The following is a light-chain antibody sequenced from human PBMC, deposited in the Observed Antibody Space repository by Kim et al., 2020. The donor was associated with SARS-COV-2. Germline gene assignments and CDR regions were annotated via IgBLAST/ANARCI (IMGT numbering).Light chain of an antibody. J-gene: IGKJ1*01. CDR1: QSVSRY. V-gene: IGKV3-20*01. CDR3: QQYGGSPRT. CDR2: DAL. Sequence: EIVLTQSPGTLSLSPGERATLSCRASQSVSRYLAWYQQKPGQAPSLLIYDALNRATGIPDRFSGSGSGTDFTLTISRLEPEDFAVYYCQQYGGSPRTFGQGTKVDIK.